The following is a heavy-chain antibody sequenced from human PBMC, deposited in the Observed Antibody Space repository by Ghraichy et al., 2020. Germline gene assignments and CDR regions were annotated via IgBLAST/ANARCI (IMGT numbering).Heavy chain of an antibody. CDR3: ARGAPPRGYSYGYDY. J-gene: IGHJ4*02. V-gene: IGHV4-4*07. D-gene: IGHD5-18*01. CDR1: GGSISSYY. CDR2: IYTSGST. Sequence: SETLSLTCTVSGGSISSYYWSWIRQPAGKGLEWIGRIYTSGSTNYNPSLKSRVTMSVDTSKNQFSLKLSSVTAADTAVYYCARGAPPRGYSYGYDYWGQGTLVTVSS.